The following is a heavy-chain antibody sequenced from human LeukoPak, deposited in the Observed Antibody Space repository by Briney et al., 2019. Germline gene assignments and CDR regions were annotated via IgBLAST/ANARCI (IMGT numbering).Heavy chain of an antibody. CDR1: GFTVSSNY. CDR3: ARVGVVPAAIPDGFDI. D-gene: IGHD2-2*01. Sequence: GGSLRLSCAASGFTVSSNYMSWVRQAPGKGLEWVSFIYSGGSTYYADSVKGPFTISRDNSKNTLYLQMNSLSAEDTAVYYCARVGVVPAAIPDGFDIWGQGTMVTVSS. J-gene: IGHJ3*02. CDR2: IYSGGST. V-gene: IGHV3-53*01.